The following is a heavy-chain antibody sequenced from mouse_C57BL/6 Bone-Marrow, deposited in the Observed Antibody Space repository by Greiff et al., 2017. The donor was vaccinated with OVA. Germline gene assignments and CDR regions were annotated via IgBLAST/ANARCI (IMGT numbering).Heavy chain of an antibody. V-gene: IGHV5-17*01. CDR3: ARHGTGIDY. Sequence: EVKLMESGGGLVKPGGSLKLSCAASGFTFSDYGMHWVRQAPEKGLEWVAYISSGSSTIYYADTVKGRFTISRDNAKNTLFLQMTSLRSEDTAMYYCARHGTGIDYWGQGTTLTVSS. J-gene: IGHJ2*01. D-gene: IGHD4-1*01. CDR2: ISSGSSTI. CDR1: GFTFSDYG.